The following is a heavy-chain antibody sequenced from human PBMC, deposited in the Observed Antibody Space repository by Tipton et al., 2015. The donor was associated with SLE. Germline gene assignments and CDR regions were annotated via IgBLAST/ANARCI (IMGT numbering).Heavy chain of an antibody. J-gene: IGHJ4*02. CDR1: GGSLSSYY. CDR2: LSYSGST. Sequence: TLSLTCTVSGGSLSSYYWSWIRQSPEKGLEWIGYLSYSGSTNYNPSLESRVTISVDTSKNQFSLNLNSVTAADTAVYYCARIAIAPAMGEYYFDSWGQGTLVTVSS. CDR3: ARIAIAPAMGEYYFDS. V-gene: IGHV4-59*08. D-gene: IGHD2-2*01.